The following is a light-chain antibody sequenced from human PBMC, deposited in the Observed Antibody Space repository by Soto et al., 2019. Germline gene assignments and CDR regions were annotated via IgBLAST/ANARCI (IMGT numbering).Light chain of an antibody. J-gene: IGKJ1*01. CDR1: QTVRSW. Sequence: DIQMTQSPSTLSASVGDRVTITCRASQTVRSWLAWHQQKPGKAPKLLIYDVSSLESGVPSRFSGSGSGTEFTLTISSLQPDDFATYYCQQYYSYSRTFGQGTKVEVK. V-gene: IGKV1-5*01. CDR2: DVS. CDR3: QQYYSYSRT.